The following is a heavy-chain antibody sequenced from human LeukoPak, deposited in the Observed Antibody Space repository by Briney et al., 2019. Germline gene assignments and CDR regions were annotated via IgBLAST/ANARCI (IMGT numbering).Heavy chain of an antibody. CDR2: IYYSGRT. D-gene: IGHD3-10*01. J-gene: IGHJ4*02. CDR3: ARGPTMVRGVPFDY. V-gene: IGHV4-39*07. CDR1: GGSISSSSYF. Sequence: SETLSLTCTVSGGSISSSSYFWGWLRQPPGKGLVWIGSIYYSGRTYYNPSLKSRVTISVDTSKNQFSLKLSCVTAADTAVYYCARGPTMVRGVPFDYWGQGTLVTVSS.